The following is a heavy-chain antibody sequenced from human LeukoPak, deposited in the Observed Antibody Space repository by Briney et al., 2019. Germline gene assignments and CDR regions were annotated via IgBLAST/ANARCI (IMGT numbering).Heavy chain of an antibody. J-gene: IGHJ6*02. CDR2: IVVGSGNT. CDR1: GFTFTSSA. Sequence: SVKVSCKASGFTFTSSAVQWVRQARGQRLEWIGWIVVGSGNTNYAQKFQGRVTMTEDTSTDTAYMELSSLRSEDTAVYYCATDTVTTGYGMDVWGQGTTVTVSS. D-gene: IGHD4-17*01. CDR3: ATDTVTTGYGMDV. V-gene: IGHV1-58*01.